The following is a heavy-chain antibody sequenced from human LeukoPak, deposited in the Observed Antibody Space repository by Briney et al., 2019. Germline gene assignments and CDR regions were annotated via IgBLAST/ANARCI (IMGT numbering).Heavy chain of an antibody. CDR1: GGSINSGRYY. D-gene: IGHD1-26*01. CDR2: ISTSGRT. Sequence: SETPSLTCNVSGGSINSGRYYWSWIRQPAGRGLEWIGHISTSGRTSYSPSLKSRVTISVDTSKNQFSLKLSSVTAADTAVYYCARDVGATPGYFDYWGQGTLVTASS. V-gene: IGHV4-61*09. J-gene: IGHJ4*02. CDR3: ARDVGATPGYFDY.